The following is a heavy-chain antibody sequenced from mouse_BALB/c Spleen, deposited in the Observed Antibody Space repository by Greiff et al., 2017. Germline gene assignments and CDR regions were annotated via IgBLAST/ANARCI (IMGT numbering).Heavy chain of an antibody. CDR2: INPYNDGT. Sequence: VQLQQSGPELVKPGASVKMSCKASGYTFTSYVMHWVKQKPGQGLEWIGYINPYNDGTKYNEKFKGKATLTSDKSSSTAYMELSSLTSEDSAVYYCARAANYVGPYAMDYWGQGTSVTVSS. CDR3: ARAANYVGPYAMDY. V-gene: IGHV1-14*01. J-gene: IGHJ4*01. D-gene: IGHD2-1*01. CDR1: GYTFTSYV.